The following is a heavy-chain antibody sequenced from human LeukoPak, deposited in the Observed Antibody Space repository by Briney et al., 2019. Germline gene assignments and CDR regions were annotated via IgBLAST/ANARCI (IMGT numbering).Heavy chain of an antibody. Sequence: SETLALTCAVYGGSFSYYYWSWIRQPPGKGLEWIGEINHSGSTNYNPSLKSRVTISVDTSKNQFSLKLTSVTAADTTLYYCARHTGYQGDLDYFDPWGRGTLVTVSS. CDR3: ARHTGYQGDLDYFDP. CDR2: INHSGST. J-gene: IGHJ4*02. V-gene: IGHV4-34*01. D-gene: IGHD2-21*02. CDR1: GGSFSYYY.